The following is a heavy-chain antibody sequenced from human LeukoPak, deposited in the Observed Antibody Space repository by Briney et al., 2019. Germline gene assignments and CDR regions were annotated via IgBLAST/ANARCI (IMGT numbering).Heavy chain of an antibody. J-gene: IGHJ4*02. D-gene: IGHD3-10*01. CDR1: GFTFSSYW. Sequence: GSLRLSCAASGFTFSSYWMSWVRQAPGKGLEWIGENNHSGSTNYNPSLKSRVTISVDTSKNQFSLKVTSVTAADTAVYYCAGFYMVRGVIIPDDFWDQGTLVTVSS. CDR3: AGFYMVRGVIIPDDF. V-gene: IGHV4-34*08. CDR2: NNHSGST.